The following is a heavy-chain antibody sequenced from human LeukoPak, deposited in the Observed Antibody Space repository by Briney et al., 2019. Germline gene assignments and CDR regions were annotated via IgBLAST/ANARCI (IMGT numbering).Heavy chain of an antibody. CDR3: APQRYCTNGVCYTGNDY. D-gene: IGHD2-8*01. J-gene: IGHJ4*02. CDR2: ISGSGGST. CDR1: GFTFSSYA. V-gene: IGHV3-23*01. Sequence: GGSLRLSCEASGFTFSSYAMSWVRQAPGKGLEWVSAISGSGGSTYYADSVKGRFTISRDNSKNTLYLQMNSLRAEDTAVYYCAPQRYCTNGVCYTGNDYWGQGTLVTVSS.